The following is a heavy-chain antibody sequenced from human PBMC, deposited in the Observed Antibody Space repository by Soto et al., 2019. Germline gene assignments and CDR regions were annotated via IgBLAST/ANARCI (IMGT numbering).Heavy chain of an antibody. D-gene: IGHD4-17*01. J-gene: IGHJ5*02. CDR2: MNPNSGNT. CDR3: ARGIKYGAYSRWFDP. V-gene: IGHV1-8*01. Sequence: QVQLVQSGAEVKKPGASVKVSCKASGYTFTSYDINWVRQATGQGLEYLGWMNPNSGNTAYVQKFQGRVTMTWDTSINPAYMELSSLRSEDPAVYFCARGIKYGAYSRWFDPWGQGTLVTVSS. CDR1: GYTFTSYD.